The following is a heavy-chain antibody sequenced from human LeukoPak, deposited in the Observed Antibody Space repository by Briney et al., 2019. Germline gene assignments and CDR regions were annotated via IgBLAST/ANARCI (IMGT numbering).Heavy chain of an antibody. CDR1: GYTFTSYY. CDR3: ASGAWVGYDYVWGHDSYYGMDV. CDR2: INPIVGST. J-gene: IGHJ6*04. Sequence: ASVKVSYKASGYTFTSYYMHWVRQAPGQGLEWMGIINPIVGSTSYAQKFQGRVTMTRDTSTSTVYMELSSLRSEDTAVYYCASGAWVGYDYVWGHDSYYGMDVWGKGTTVTVSS. V-gene: IGHV1-46*01. D-gene: IGHD3-16*01.